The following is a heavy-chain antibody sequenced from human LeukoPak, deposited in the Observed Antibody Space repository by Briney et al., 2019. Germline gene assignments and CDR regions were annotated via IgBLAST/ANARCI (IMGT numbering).Heavy chain of an antibody. J-gene: IGHJ4*02. CDR3: ARVGYSSSWFFGSRRNYCFDY. D-gene: IGHD6-13*01. CDR1: GGSISSGDYY. V-gene: IGHV4-30-4*01. Sequence: PSQTLSLTCTVSGGSISSGDYYWSWIRQPPGKGLEWIGYIYYSGSTYYNPSLKSQVTISVDTSKTQFSLKLSSVTAADTAVYYCARVGYSSSWFFGSRRNYCFDYWGQGTLVTVSS. CDR2: IYYSGST.